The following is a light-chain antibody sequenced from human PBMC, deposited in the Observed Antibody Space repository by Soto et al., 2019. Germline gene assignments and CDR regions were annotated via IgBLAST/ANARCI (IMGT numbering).Light chain of an antibody. CDR1: QSVSSN. J-gene: IGKJ1*01. CDR2: SVS. V-gene: IGKV3-20*01. Sequence: EIVMSQSPASLSVSPGERATLSCRASQSVSSNFAWYQQKPGQTPRLLIYSVSSRATGIPDRFSGSGSGTDFTLTISRLEPEDFAMYYCLHHGSSLWTFGQGTKVDIK. CDR3: LHHGSSLWT.